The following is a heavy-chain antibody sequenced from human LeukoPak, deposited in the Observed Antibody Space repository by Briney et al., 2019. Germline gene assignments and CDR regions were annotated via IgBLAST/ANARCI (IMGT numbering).Heavy chain of an antibody. CDR2: IYYSGSP. V-gene: IGHV4-39*01. Sequence: SETLSLTCTVSGGSISSTTYFWGWIRQPPGKGLEWIGSIYYSGSPCYNPSLKSRVTISVDTSKNQLSLRLSSVTAADTAVYYCARHWSWYVDYWGQGTLVTVSS. J-gene: IGHJ4*02. CDR1: GGSISSTTYF. D-gene: IGHD6-13*01. CDR3: ARHWSWYVDY.